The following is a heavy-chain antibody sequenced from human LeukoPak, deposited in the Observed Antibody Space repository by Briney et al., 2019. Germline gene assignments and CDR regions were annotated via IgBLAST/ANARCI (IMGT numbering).Heavy chain of an antibody. J-gene: IGHJ4*02. CDR3: ARERCSSTSCYPFDY. V-gene: IGHV3-21*01. D-gene: IGHD2-2*01. Sequence: PGGSLRPSCVASGFTFSSYSMNWVRQAPGKGLEWVSSISSSSSYIYYADSVKGRFTISRDNAKNSLYLQMNSLRAEDTAVYYCARERCSSTSCYPFDYWGQGTLVTVSS. CDR1: GFTFSSYS. CDR2: ISSSSSYI.